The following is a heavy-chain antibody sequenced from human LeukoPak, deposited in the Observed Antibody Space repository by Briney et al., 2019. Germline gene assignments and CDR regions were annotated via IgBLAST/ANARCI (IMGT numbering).Heavy chain of an antibody. V-gene: IGHV4-39*01. Sequence: IRSETLSLTCSVSGGSISSDVYYWGWVRQPPGKGLEWIASMSHRRTPDYNPSLRGRVAMSVDTSKNQVFLKLTYVTASDSAIYYCVRHQVGTILNSWGQGTLVTVSS. CDR2: MSHRRTP. D-gene: IGHD1-7*01. J-gene: IGHJ4*02. CDR1: GGSISSDVYY. CDR3: VRHQVGTILNS.